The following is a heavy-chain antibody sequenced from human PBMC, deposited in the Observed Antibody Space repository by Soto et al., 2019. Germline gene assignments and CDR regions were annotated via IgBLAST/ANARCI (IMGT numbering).Heavy chain of an antibody. CDR2: ISAYNGNT. D-gene: IGHD3-9*01. CDR3: ARAAYEILTGYYRY. J-gene: IGHJ4*02. V-gene: IGHV1-18*01. Sequence: ASVKVSCKASGYTFTSYGISWARQAPGQGLEWMGWISAYNGNTNYAQKLQGRVTMTTDTSTSTAYMELRSLRSDDTAVYYCARAAYEILTGYYRYWGQGTLVTVSS. CDR1: GYTFTSYG.